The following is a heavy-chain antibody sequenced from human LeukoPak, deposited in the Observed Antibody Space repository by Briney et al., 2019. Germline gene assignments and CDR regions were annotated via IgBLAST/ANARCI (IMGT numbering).Heavy chain of an antibody. V-gene: IGHV3-7*01. Sequence: HPGGSLRLSCAASGFTLSSYWMSWVRQAPGKGLEWVANIKQDGSEKYYVDSVKGRFTISRDNAKNSLYLQMNSLRAEDTAVYYCARDRRCFHVWGQGTTVTVSS. CDR3: ARDRRCFHV. CDR1: GFTLSSYW. J-gene: IGHJ6*02. D-gene: IGHD4/OR15-4a*01. CDR2: IKQDGSEK.